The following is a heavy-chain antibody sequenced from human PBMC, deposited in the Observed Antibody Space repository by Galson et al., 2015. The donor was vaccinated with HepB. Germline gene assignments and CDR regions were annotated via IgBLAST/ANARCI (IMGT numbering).Heavy chain of an antibody. CDR1: GFRFTTYW. CDR2: IYPGDSDT. Sequence: QSGAEVKKPGESLKISCTGYGFRFTTYWIGWVRQMPGKGLEWMGIIYPGDSDTRYSPSFQGQVTISADKSISTAYLQWSSLKASDTATYYCGRGTKYYFDFWGQGTLVTVSS. CDR3: GRGTKYYFDF. V-gene: IGHV5-51*01. D-gene: IGHD1-1*01. J-gene: IGHJ4*02.